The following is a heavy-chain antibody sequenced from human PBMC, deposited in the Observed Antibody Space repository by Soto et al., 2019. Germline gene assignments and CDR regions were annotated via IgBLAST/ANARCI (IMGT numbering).Heavy chain of an antibody. J-gene: IGHJ4*02. CDR2: TYYRSKWYN. CDR1: GDSVSSNSAA. CDR3: ARDQGYCSGGSCYSGVQPTFDY. Sequence: SQTLSLTCAISGDSVSSNSAAWNWIRQSPSRGLEWLGRTYYRSKWYNDYAVSVKSRITINPDTSKNQFSLQLNSVTPEDTAVYYCARDQGYCSGGSCYSGVQPTFDYWGQGTLVTVS. D-gene: IGHD2-15*01. V-gene: IGHV6-1*01.